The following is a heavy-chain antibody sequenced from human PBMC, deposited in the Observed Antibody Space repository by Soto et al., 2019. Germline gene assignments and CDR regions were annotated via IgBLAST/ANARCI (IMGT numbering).Heavy chain of an antibody. CDR1: GGSFSGYY. V-gene: IGHV4-34*01. Sequence: PSETLSLTCAVYGGSFSGYYLSWIRQPPGKGLEWIGEIYHTGSTNYNPSLKSRVTISVDTSKSQVSLKLTSVTAADTAVYYCARLGGYYQAFDQWGQGTLVTVSS. CDR3: ARLGGYYQAFDQ. CDR2: IYHTGST. J-gene: IGHJ4*02. D-gene: IGHD3-3*01.